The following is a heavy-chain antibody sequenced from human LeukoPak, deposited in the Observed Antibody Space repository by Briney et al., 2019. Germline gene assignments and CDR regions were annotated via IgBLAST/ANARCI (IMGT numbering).Heavy chain of an antibody. V-gene: IGHV1-2*02. J-gene: IGHJ5*01. D-gene: IGHD3-22*01. CDR1: GYTFTAYY. CDR2: INPNSGGT. CDR3: ARGYRDSCGLCFDS. Sequence: ASVSVSCKASGYTFTAYYIHWVRQAPGQGLEWMGWINPNSGGTKYAEKFQGRVTMTRDTSISTAYMELSRLTSDDTAIYFCARGYRDSCGLCFDSWGQGTLVTVSS.